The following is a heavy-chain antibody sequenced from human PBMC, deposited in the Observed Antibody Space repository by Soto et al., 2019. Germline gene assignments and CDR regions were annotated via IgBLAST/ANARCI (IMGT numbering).Heavy chain of an antibody. D-gene: IGHD3-16*01. CDR1: GFSFSNYA. J-gene: IGHJ4*02. Sequence: EVQLLESRGGLVQPGGSLRLSCIASGFSFSNYAMIWVRQAPGKGPEWVSSIEISGRATYYADAVKGRFTISRDDSKNAVYLQMNSLRGEDTAVYFCAKGDGGYFDHWGQGSLVTVSS. V-gene: IGHV3-23*05. CDR3: AKGDGGYFDH. CDR2: IEISGRAT.